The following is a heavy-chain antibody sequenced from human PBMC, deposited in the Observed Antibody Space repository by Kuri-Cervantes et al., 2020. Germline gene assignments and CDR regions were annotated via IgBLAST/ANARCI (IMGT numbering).Heavy chain of an antibody. Sequence: GSLRLCCTVSGGSISSHYWSWIRQPPGKGLEWIGYINYSGSTNYNPSLKSRVTISVDTSKNQFSLKLSSVTAADTAVYYCARGGDGYNFLRGIKYYFYYWGQGTLVTVSS. V-gene: IGHV4-59*11. CDR3: ARGGDGYNFLRGIKYYFYY. CDR1: GGSISSHY. D-gene: IGHD5-24*01. J-gene: IGHJ4*02. CDR2: INYSGST.